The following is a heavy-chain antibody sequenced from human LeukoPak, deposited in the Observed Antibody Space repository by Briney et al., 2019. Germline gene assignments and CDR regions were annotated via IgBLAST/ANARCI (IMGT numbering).Heavy chain of an antibody. Sequence: GRSLRLSCAASGFTFSSYAMHWVRQAPGKGLEWVAVISYDGSNKYYADSVKGRFTISRDNSKNTLYLQMNSLRAEDTAVYYCARALLLWFGELSGALDYWGQGTLVTVSS. CDR2: ISYDGSNK. V-gene: IGHV3-30*04. D-gene: IGHD3-10*01. CDR3: ARALLLWFGELSGALDY. CDR1: GFTFSSYA. J-gene: IGHJ4*02.